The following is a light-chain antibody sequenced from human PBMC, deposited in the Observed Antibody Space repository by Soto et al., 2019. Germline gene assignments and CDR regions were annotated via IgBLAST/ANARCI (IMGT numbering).Light chain of an antibody. CDR2: KAS. V-gene: IGKV1-5*03. Sequence: DIQMTQSPSTLSASVGDRVTITCRASQSISNLLAWYQQKPGKVPKLLIYKASSLQSGVPSRFSGSGSGTEFTLTISILQPDDVATYYCQQYNGYSGTFGQGTKVEIK. CDR1: QSISNL. J-gene: IGKJ1*01. CDR3: QQYNGYSGT.